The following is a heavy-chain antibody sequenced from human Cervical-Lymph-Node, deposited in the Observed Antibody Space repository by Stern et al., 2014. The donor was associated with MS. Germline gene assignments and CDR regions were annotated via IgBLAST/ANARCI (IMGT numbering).Heavy chain of an antibody. CDR2: IYHSGST. CDR1: GGSISSSNW. J-gene: IGHJ4*02. V-gene: IGHV4-4*02. D-gene: IGHD4-17*01. Sequence: QVQLQESGPGLVKPSGTLSLTCAVSGGSISSSNWWSWVRQPPGKGLEWIGEIYHSGSTNSNPSLQSRVTISVDKSKNQFSLKLSSVTAADTAVYYCARVWGGPVYGDCYYFDYWGQGTLVTVSS. CDR3: ARVWGGPVYGDCYYFDY.